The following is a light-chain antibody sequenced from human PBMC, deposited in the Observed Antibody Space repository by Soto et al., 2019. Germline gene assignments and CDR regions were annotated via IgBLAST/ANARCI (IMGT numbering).Light chain of an antibody. CDR2: GAS. Sequence: EIVLTQSPGTLSLSPGDGATLSCTASHSVSNNYLAWYQQKPGQAPRLLIYGASSSATDIPARFSGSGSGTEVTLTISRLEPEDFGVYYCQQYGSSPPFTFVPGTKVDI. J-gene: IGKJ3*01. CDR1: HSVSNNY. V-gene: IGKV3-20*01. CDR3: QQYGSSPPFT.